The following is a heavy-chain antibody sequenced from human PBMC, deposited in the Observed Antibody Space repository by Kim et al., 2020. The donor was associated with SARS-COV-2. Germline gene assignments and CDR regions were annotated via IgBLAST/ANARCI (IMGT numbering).Heavy chain of an antibody. J-gene: IGHJ1*01. CDR3: ARDRSGGYSSGWYGYFQH. V-gene: IGHV4-59*01. D-gene: IGHD6-19*01. Sequence: KSRVTISVDTSKNQFSLKLSSVTAADTAVYYCARDRSGGYSSGWYGYFQHWGQGTLVTVSS.